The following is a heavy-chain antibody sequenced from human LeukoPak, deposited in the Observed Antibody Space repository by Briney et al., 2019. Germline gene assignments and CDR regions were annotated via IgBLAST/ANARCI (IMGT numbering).Heavy chain of an antibody. CDR3: ARLNGGR. D-gene: IGHD7-27*01. CDR1: GGFTIYY. CDR2: INYSGST. Sequence: SETLSLTCTVSGGFTIYYWSWIRQPPGKGLEWIGYINYSGSTSYNPSLKSRVTISVDTSRDQFSLKLTSVTAADTALYYCARLNGGRWGQGILVTVSS. J-gene: IGHJ4*02. V-gene: IGHV4-59*08.